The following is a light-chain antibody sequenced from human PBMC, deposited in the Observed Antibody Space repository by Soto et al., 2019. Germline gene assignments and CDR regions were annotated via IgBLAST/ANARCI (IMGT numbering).Light chain of an antibody. Sequence: QSALTQPRSVSGSPGQSVTISCTGTSSDVGGYNYVSWYQQHPGKAPKLIIYEVTKRPSGVPARFSGSKSGNTASLTVSGLQADDEADYYCSSYAGSNNYVFGTGTKVTVL. CDR3: SSYAGSNNYV. V-gene: IGLV2-8*01. CDR1: SSDVGGYNY. CDR2: EVT. J-gene: IGLJ1*01.